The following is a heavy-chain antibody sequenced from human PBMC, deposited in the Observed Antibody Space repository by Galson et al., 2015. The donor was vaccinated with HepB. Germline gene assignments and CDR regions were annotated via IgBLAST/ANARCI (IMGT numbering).Heavy chain of an antibody. CDR2: INSDGSST. V-gene: IGHV3-74*01. D-gene: IGHD3-3*01. CDR3: ARSDYDFWSGYYQYNWFDP. CDR1: GFTFSSYW. J-gene: IGHJ5*02. Sequence: SLRLSCAASGFTFSSYWMHWVRQAPGKGLVWVSRINSDGSSTSYADSVKGRFTISRDNAKNTLYLQMNSLRAEDTAVYYCARSDYDFWSGYYQYNWFDPWGQGTLVTVS.